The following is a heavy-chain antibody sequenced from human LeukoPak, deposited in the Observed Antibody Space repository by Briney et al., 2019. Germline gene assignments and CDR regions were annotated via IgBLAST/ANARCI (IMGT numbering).Heavy chain of an antibody. V-gene: IGHV3-23*01. D-gene: IGHD6-13*01. Sequence: GGSLRLSCAASGFTSSSYALNWVRQAPGKGLEWVATVSGSGDRMYHADSVKGRFTISRDNFKNTIYLQMNSLRAEDTALYYCAKAAAAPGFDFWGQGTLVTVSS. J-gene: IGHJ4*02. CDR3: AKAAAAPGFDF. CDR1: GFTSSSYA. CDR2: VSGSGDRM.